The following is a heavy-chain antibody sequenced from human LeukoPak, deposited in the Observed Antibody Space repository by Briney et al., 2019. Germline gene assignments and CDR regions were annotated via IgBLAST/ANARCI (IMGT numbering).Heavy chain of an antibody. D-gene: IGHD2-2*01. CDR2: IYTSGST. CDR3: ARAQVVPAVRGNWFDP. Sequence: SETLSLTCTVSGGSISSYYWSWIRQPAGKGLEWIGRIYTSGSTNYNPSLKSRVTMSVDTSKNQFSLKLSSVTAADTAVYYCARAQVVPAVRGNWFDPWGQGTLVTVSS. J-gene: IGHJ5*02. V-gene: IGHV4-4*07. CDR1: GGSISSYY.